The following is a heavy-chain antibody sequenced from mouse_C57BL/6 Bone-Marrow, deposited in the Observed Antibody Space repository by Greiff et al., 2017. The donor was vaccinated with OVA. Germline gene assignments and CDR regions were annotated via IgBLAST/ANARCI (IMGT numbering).Heavy chain of an antibody. CDR2: IRSKSNNYAT. CDR3: VRSYSNYGCFAY. D-gene: IGHD2-5*01. CDR1: GFSFNTYA. Sequence: EVQGVESGGGLVQPKGSLKLSCAASGFSFNTYAMNWVRQAPGKGLEWVARIRSKSNNYATYYADSVKDRFTISRDDSESMLYLQMNNLKTEDTAVYYCVRSYSNYGCFAYWGQGTLVTVSA. V-gene: IGHV10-1*01. J-gene: IGHJ3*01.